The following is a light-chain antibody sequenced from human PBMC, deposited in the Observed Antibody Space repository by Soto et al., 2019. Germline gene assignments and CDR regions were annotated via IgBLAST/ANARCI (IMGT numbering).Light chain of an antibody. V-gene: IGLV2-8*01. CDR2: EVS. J-gene: IGLJ2*01. CDR1: SSDVGGYNY. Sequence: QSVLTQPPSASGSPGQSVTISCTGTSSDVGGYNYVSWYQQHPGKAPTLMIYEVSKRPSGVPDRFSGSKSGNTASLTVSGLQAEDEADYYCSSYAGSNRVVFGGGTQLTVI. CDR3: SSYAGSNRVV.